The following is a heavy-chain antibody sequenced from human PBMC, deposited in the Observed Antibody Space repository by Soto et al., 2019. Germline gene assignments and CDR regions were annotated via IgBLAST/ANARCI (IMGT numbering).Heavy chain of an antibody. J-gene: IGHJ4*02. Sequence: SVKVSCKASGGTFSSYTISWVRQAPGQGLEWMGRIIPILGIANYAQKFQGRVTITADKSTSTAYMELSSLRSEDTAVYYCARCIEDIVVVPAALVFWGKGTLVPVSS. CDR1: GGTFSSYT. V-gene: IGHV1-69*02. CDR2: IIPILGIA. CDR3: ARCIEDIVVVPAALVF. D-gene: IGHD2-2*01.